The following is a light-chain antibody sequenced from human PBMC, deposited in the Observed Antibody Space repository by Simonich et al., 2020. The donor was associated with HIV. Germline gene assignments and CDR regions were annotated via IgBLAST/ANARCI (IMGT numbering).Light chain of an antibody. CDR3: QQYGSSPVT. Sequence: EIVLTQSPATLSLSPGERATLSCRASQSVGSSLAWYQQKPGQAPRLLIYDASNRATGIPARFSGSGSGTDFTLTISSLEPEDFAVYYCQQYGSSPVTFGGGTKVEIK. J-gene: IGKJ4*01. CDR2: DAS. V-gene: IGKV3-11*01. CDR1: QSVGSS.